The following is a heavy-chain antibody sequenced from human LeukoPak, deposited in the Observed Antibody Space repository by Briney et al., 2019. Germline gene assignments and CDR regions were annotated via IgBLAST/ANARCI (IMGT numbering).Heavy chain of an antibody. CDR3: ARDYSQDAFDI. CDR1: GFTFSNYS. Sequence: GGSLRLSCAASGFTFSNYSMNWARQAPGKGLEWVSSISSRSSYIYYADSAKGRFTISRDNAKNSLYLQMNSLRAEDTAVYYCARDYSQDAFDIWGQGTMVTVSS. CDR2: ISSRSSYI. D-gene: IGHD4-11*01. J-gene: IGHJ3*02. V-gene: IGHV3-21*01.